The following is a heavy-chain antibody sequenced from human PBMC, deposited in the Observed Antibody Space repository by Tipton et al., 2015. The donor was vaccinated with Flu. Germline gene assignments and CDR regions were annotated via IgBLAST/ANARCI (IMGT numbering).Heavy chain of an antibody. V-gene: IGHV1-69*06. CDR2: IIPIFGTT. CDR1: GGTFSSSA. CDR3: ARDVGGFSTVIRGYNYFDY. J-gene: IGHJ4*02. Sequence: QMQLVQSGAEVKKPGSSMKVSCKTSGGTFSSSAFSWVRQAPGQGLEWMGGIIPIFGTTSYAQKFQGRVRITADKSASTAYMELSSLRSEDTAVYYCARDVGGFSTVIRGYNYFDYWGQGTLVTVSS. D-gene: IGHD4-23*01.